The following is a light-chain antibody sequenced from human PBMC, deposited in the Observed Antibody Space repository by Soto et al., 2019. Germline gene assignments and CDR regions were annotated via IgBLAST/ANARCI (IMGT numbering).Light chain of an antibody. CDR3: QQFGSTTWT. CDR2: GAS. CDR1: QTVGDN. J-gene: IGKJ1*01. Sequence: ETAMTQSPVTLSLSPGERATLSCRASQTVGDNVAWYRQKPGQPPSLLIYGASTRAPGVPARFSGSGSGTDFILTISSLQSEDFAVYYCQQFGSTTWTFGQGTKVEIK. V-gene: IGKV3-15*01.